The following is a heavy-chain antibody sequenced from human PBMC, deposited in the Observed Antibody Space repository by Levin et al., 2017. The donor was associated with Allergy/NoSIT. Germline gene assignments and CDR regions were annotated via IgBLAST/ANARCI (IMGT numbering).Heavy chain of an antibody. D-gene: IGHD3-10*01. J-gene: IGHJ4*02. Sequence: GGSLRLSCAASGFMFSNFPMSWVRQAPGQGLEWVSTIGATDGSTYYAGSVKGRFTISRDNSKNTLYLQMSSLRADDTAVYYCAKEGIPGSYFYWGQGTLVTVSS. V-gene: IGHV3-23*01. CDR2: IGATDGST. CDR1: GFMFSNFP. CDR3: AKEGIPGSYFY.